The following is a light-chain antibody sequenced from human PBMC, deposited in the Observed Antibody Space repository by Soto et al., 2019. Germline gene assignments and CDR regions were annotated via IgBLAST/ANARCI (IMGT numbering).Light chain of an antibody. CDR2: AAS. CDR1: HGIRSG. Sequence: DIQMTQSPSSLSASVGDRVTITCLASHGIRSGLSWYHQKPGRAPKPLIYAASSLQSGVPSRFSASGSGTAFTLTISSLKLEDFETYSCKQYKSYPLPLAGGPKVDIK. CDR3: KQYKSYPLP. J-gene: IGKJ4*01. V-gene: IGKV1D-16*01.